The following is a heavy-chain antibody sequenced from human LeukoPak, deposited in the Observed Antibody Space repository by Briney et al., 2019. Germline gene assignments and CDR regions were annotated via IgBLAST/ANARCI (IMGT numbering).Heavy chain of an antibody. Sequence: GGSLRLSCAASGFTFSNAWMSWVRQAPGKGLEWVGRIKSKTDGGTTDYAAPVKGRFTISRDDSKNTLYLQMNSLKTEDTAVYYCTTEPPMDFFVVLPARGQGTLVTVSS. CDR3: TTEPPMDFFVVLPA. J-gene: IGHJ4*02. CDR2: IKSKTDGGTT. CDR1: GFTFSNAW. V-gene: IGHV3-15*01. D-gene: IGHD2-2*01.